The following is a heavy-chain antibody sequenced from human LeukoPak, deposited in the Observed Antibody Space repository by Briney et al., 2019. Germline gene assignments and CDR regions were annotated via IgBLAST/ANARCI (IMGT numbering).Heavy chain of an antibody. D-gene: IGHD3-10*01. CDR2: IYHSGST. CDR3: ARAGVFDY. J-gene: IGHJ4*02. CDR1: GYSISSGYY. V-gene: IGHV4-38-2*01. Sequence: PSETLSLTCAVSGYSISSGYYWGWIRQPPGKGLEWIGSIYHSGSTYYNPSLKSRVTISVDTSKSQFSLKLSSVTAADTAVYYCARAGVFDYWGQGTLITVSS.